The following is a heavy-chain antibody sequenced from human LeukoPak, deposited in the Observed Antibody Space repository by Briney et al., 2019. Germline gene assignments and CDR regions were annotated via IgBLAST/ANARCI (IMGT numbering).Heavy chain of an antibody. CDR2: ISSDGSSI. D-gene: IGHD1-26*01. V-gene: IGHV3-74*01. Sequence: GGSLRLSCAASGFTFSNYAMYWVRQSPGKGLVWVSRISSDGSSIIYADSVKGRFTISRDIAKNTLYLQMNSLRAEDTAVYYCARAQMGAPTDYWGQGTLVTVSS. CDR3: ARAQMGAPTDY. CDR1: GFTFSNYA. J-gene: IGHJ4*02.